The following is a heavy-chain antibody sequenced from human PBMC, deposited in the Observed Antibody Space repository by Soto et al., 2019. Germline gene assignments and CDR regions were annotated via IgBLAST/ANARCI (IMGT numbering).Heavy chain of an antibody. V-gene: IGHV4-34*01. CDR1: GGSFSGYY. Sequence: SETLSLTCAVYGGSFSGYYWSWIRQPPGKGLEWIGEINLIGSTNYNPSLKSRVTISVDTSKNQFSLKLSSVTAADTAVYYCARFTMVRGVMGWGQGTLVTVSS. CDR2: INLIGST. CDR3: ARFTMVRGVMG. D-gene: IGHD3-10*01. J-gene: IGHJ4*02.